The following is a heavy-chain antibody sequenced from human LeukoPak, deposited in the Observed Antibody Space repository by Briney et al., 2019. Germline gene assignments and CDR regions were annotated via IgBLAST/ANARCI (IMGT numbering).Heavy chain of an antibody. CDR2: ISASGNT. CDR1: GDSISSSY. Sequence: PSETLSLTCTVSGDSISSSYWNWIRQTPGKGLEWIGYISASGNTNYNPSLKSRIIISVDMSKNQFSLKLSSVTAAVTAVYYCARLIPGTTGLRKNYFDYWGQGTLVTVSS. D-gene: IGHD1-20*01. J-gene: IGHJ4*02. V-gene: IGHV4-4*09. CDR3: ARLIPGTTGLRKNYFDY.